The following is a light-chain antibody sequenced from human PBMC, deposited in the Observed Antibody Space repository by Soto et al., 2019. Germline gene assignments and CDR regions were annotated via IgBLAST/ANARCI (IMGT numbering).Light chain of an antibody. V-gene: IGKV3-11*01. Sequence: EIVLTQSPATLSLSPGDRATLSCRASQSVSSYLAWYQQKPDQAPRLLIYDASNRAAGIPARFSGSGSGTDFTLTITSLEPEDFAVYYCQQRSDWPSTFGGGTKVEIK. J-gene: IGKJ4*01. CDR1: QSVSSY. CDR2: DAS. CDR3: QQRSDWPST.